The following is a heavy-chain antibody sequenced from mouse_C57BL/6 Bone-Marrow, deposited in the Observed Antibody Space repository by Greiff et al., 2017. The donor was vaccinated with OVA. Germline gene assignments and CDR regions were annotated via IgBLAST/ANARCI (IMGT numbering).Heavy chain of an antibody. CDR2: IYPGSGST. J-gene: IGHJ3*01. D-gene: IGHD2-3*01. CDR3: ARLGSYDGYFAY. CDR1: GYTFTSYW. Sequence: VQLQQPGAELVKPGASVKMSCKASGYTFTSYWITWVKQRPGQGLEWIGDIYPGSGSTNYNEKFKGKATLTVDTSSSTAYMELHSLTSEDSAVYFCARLGSYDGYFAYWGQGTLVTVSA. V-gene: IGHV1-55*01.